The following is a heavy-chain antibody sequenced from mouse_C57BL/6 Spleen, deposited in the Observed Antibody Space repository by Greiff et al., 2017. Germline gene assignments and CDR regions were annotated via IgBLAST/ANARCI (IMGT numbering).Heavy chain of an antibody. J-gene: IGHJ1*03. CDR1: GYSFTDYN. V-gene: IGHV1-39*01. CDR2: IIPNYGTT. CDR3: ARSDWDRYRYFDV. D-gene: IGHD4-1*01. Sequence: VQLQQSGPGLVKPGDSVKISCTASGYSFTDYNMNWVKRSNGESLKWIGVIIPNYGTTSYNQKFKGKTTLTIDQSSSTAYMQIKSLTSEDSAVYYCARSDWDRYRYFDVWGTGTTLTVSS.